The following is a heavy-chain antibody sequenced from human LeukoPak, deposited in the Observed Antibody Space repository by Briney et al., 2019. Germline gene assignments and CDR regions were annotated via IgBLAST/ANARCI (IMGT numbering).Heavy chain of an antibody. CDR1: GGSISSSSYY. CDR3: ARPPGQDYVDAFDI. CDR2: IYYSGST. V-gene: IGHV4-39*01. J-gene: IGHJ3*02. Sequence: SETLSLTCTVSGGSISSSSYYWGWIRQPPGKGLEWIGSIYYSGSTYYNPSLKSRVTISVDTSKNQFSLKLSSVTAADTAVYYCARPPGQDYVDAFDIWGQGTMVTVSS. D-gene: IGHD4-17*01.